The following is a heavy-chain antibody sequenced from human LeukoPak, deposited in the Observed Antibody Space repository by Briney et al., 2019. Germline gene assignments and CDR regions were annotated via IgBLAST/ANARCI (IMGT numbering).Heavy chain of an antibody. J-gene: IGHJ4*02. CDR1: GFTFDDYA. V-gene: IGHV3-33*08. Sequence: GRSLRLSCAASGFTFDDYAMHWVRQAPGKGLEWVAVIWYDGSNKYYADSVKGRFTISRDNSKNTLYLQMNSLRAEDTAVYYCARSGVLLWFGELSPPDYWGQGTLVTVSS. CDR3: ARSGVLLWFGELSPPDY. CDR2: IWYDGSNK. D-gene: IGHD3-10*01.